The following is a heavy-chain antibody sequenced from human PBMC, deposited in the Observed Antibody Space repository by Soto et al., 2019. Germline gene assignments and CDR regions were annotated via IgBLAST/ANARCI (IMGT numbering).Heavy chain of an antibody. Sequence: NPSETLSLTCTVSGGSISSGGYYWSWIRQHPGKGLEWIGYIYYSGSTYYNPSLKSRVTISVDTSKNQFSLKLSSVTAADTAVYYCARAQGGGGPNWFDPWGQGTLVTVSS. CDR1: GGSISSGGYY. CDR3: ARAQGGGGPNWFDP. D-gene: IGHD2-15*01. J-gene: IGHJ5*02. CDR2: IYYSGST. V-gene: IGHV4-31*03.